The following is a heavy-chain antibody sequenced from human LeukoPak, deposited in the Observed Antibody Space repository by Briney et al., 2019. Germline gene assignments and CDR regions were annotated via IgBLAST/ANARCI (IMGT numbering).Heavy chain of an antibody. V-gene: IGHV1-2*02. CDR1: GYTFTGYY. D-gene: IGHD6-13*01. CDR3: ATHPYSTDMYFDY. Sequence: GASVKVSCKASGYTFTGYYMHWVRQAPGQGLEWMGWINPNSGGTNYAQKFQGRVTMTRDTSISTAYMELSRLRSDDTAVYYCATHPYSTDMYFDYWGQGTLVTVSS. CDR2: INPNSGGT. J-gene: IGHJ4*02.